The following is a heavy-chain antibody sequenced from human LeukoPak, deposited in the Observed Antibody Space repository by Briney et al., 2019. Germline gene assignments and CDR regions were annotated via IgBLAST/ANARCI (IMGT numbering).Heavy chain of an antibody. CDR1: GGSFSGYY. Sequence: SETLSLTCAVYGGSFSGYYWSWIRQPPGKGLEWIGEINHSGSTNYNPSLKSRVTISVDTSKNQFSLKLSSVTAADTAVHYCARDRGTMVRGSRKEFDPWGQGTLVTVSS. D-gene: IGHD3-10*01. CDR3: ARDRGTMVRGSRKEFDP. V-gene: IGHV4-34*01. CDR2: INHSGST. J-gene: IGHJ5*02.